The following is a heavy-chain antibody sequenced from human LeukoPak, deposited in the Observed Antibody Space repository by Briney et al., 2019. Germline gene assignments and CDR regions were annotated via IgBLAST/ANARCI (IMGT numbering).Heavy chain of an antibody. CDR2: ISWNSGSI. V-gene: IGHV3-9*01. J-gene: IGHJ4*02. D-gene: IGHD2-2*01. Sequence: GRSLRLSCAASGFTFDDYAMHWVRQAPGKGLEWVSGISWNSGSIGYADSVKGRFTISRDNAKNSLYLQMNSLSAEDTALYYCAKSHCSSTSCGIDYWGQGTLVTVSS. CDR1: GFTFDDYA. CDR3: AKSHCSSTSCGIDY.